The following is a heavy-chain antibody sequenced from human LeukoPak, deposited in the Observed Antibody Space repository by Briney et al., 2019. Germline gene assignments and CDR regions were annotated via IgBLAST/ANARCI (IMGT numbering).Heavy chain of an antibody. V-gene: IGHV3-23*01. CDR3: AKDRAGNYDFWSGQYYFDY. Sequence: PGGSLRLSCAVSGFTLGTYAMTWVRQAPGKGLEWVSSIVGSSGNTYYADSVKGRFTISGDNSKNTLYLQMNSLRAEDTAVYYCAKDRAGNYDFWSGQYYFDYWGQGTLVTVSS. CDR2: IVGSSGNT. D-gene: IGHD3-3*01. CDR1: GFTLGTYA. J-gene: IGHJ4*02.